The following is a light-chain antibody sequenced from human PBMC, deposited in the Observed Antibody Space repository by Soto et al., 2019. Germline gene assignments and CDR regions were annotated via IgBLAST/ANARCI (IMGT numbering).Light chain of an antibody. CDR3: QHYGSSSYT. CDR2: GAF. CDR1: QSVTDSS. Sequence: EVVLTQSPGTLSLSPGERANLSCRASQSVTDSSVAWYQQKPGQAPRLLISGAFNGAAGIPDRFSGSGSGTDFTLTISGLQPEDFALYYCQHYGSSSYTFGQGTKVEIK. J-gene: IGKJ2*01. V-gene: IGKV3-20*01.